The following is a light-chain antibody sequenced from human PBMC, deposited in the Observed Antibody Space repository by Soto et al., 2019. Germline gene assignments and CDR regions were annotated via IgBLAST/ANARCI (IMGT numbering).Light chain of an antibody. J-gene: IGKJ4*01. CDR1: QSISSW. CDR2: DAS. Sequence: DIRMTQSPSILSASVGDIATITFRASQSISSWLAWYQQKPGKAPKLLIYDASSLESGVPSRFSGSGSGTEFTLTISSLQPDDFATYYCQQYNSYSTFGGGTKVDIK. V-gene: IGKV1-5*01. CDR3: QQYNSYST.